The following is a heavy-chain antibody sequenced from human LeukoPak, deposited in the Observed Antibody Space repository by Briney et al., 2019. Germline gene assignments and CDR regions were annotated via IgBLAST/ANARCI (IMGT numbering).Heavy chain of an antibody. CDR2: INPNSGGT. CDR1: VYTFTGYY. D-gene: IGHD3-22*01. V-gene: IGHV1-2*02. J-gene: IGHJ4*02. CDR3: ARDLLDCYDSSGYPDY. Sequence: ASVKVSCKSSVYTFTGYYIHWVRQAPGQGREWMGLINPNSGGTNYAQKFQGRVTMTRDTSISTAYMELGRLRADDTAVYYCARDLLDCYDSSGYPDYWGQGTLVTVSS.